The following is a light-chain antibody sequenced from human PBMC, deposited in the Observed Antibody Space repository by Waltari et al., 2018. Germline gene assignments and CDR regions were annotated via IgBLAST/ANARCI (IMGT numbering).Light chain of an antibody. CDR2: DVN. J-gene: IGLJ2*01. V-gene: IGLV2-23*02. CDR3: SSFAGSSTFVV. CDR1: SSDVGGYDY. Sequence: QSALTQPASVSGSPGQSITISCTGPSSDVGGYDYVSRYQQHPGKAPKLIIYDVNKRPSGVSNRFSGSKSGNTASLTISGLQAEDEADYHCSSFAGSSTFVVFGGGTKLTVV.